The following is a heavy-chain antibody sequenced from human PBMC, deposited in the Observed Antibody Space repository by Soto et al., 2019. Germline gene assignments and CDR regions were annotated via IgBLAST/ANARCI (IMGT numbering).Heavy chain of an antibody. CDR1: GYTFTDYA. D-gene: IGHD6-19*01. V-gene: IGHV1-3*01. CDR2: INAGNGNA. CDR3: ARAVAVPADFDY. J-gene: IGHJ4*02. Sequence: ASVKVSCKASGYTFTDYAMPWVRQAPGQRLEWMGWINAGNGNAKYSQKFQGRVTITRDTSASTAYMELSSLRSEDTAVYYCARAVAVPADFDYWGQGTLVTVSS.